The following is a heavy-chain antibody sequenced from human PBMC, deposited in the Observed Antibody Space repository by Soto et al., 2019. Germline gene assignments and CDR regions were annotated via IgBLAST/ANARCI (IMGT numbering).Heavy chain of an antibody. V-gene: IGHV4-61*08. CDR2: IQYSGDT. D-gene: IGHD3-22*01. CDR3: ARHDYSDRAFDL. CDR1: GGSVGSGAYY. J-gene: IGHJ3*01. Sequence: SETLSLTCIVSGGSVGSGAYYWSWIRQPPGNALEWIGYIQYSGDTNYNSSLKSRVTISVDMSRNRFSLKLTSLTAADTAFYYCARHDYSDRAFDLWGQGTMVTVS.